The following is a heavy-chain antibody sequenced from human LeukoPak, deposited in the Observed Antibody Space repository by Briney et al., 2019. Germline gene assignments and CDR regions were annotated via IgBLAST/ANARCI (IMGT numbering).Heavy chain of an antibody. CDR3: ARASGSYSGDFDY. CDR2: IYYSGST. CDR1: GDSISSGGYY. Sequence: SETLSLTCTVSGDSISSGGYYWTWIRQHPEKGLEWIGYIYYSGSTYYNPSLKSRLTISVGTSKNQFSLKMNSVTAADTAVYYCARASGSYSGDFDYWGQGTLVTVSS. D-gene: IGHD1-26*01. V-gene: IGHV4-31*03. J-gene: IGHJ4*02.